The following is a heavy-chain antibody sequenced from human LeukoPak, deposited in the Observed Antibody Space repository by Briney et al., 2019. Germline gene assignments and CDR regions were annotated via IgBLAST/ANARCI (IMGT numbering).Heavy chain of an antibody. CDR3: ARNAGYCGGDCYWDY. V-gene: IGHV3-30*02. D-gene: IGHD2-21*01. Sequence: PGGSLRLSCAASGFTFSSYGMHWVRQAPGKGLEWVAFIRYDGSNKYYADSVKGRFTISRDNSKNTLYLQMNSLRAEDTAVYYCARNAGYCGGDCYWDYWGQGTLVTVSS. CDR1: GFTFSSYG. CDR2: IRYDGSNK. J-gene: IGHJ4*02.